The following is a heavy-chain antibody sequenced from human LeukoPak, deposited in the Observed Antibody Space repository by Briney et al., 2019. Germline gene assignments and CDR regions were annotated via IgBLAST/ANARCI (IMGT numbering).Heavy chain of an antibody. CDR3: ARDAGNSGYGCDL. Sequence: GGSLRLSCAASGFTFSNAWMNWVRQAPGKGLEWVSHLRYTGETFYADSVKGRFTISRDNVRNSLYLQMNSLRAKDTAMYYCARDAGNSGYGCDLWGQGTLVTVSS. CDR2: LRYTGET. D-gene: IGHD5-12*01. V-gene: IGHV3-69-1*01. J-gene: IGHJ5*02. CDR1: GFTFSNAW.